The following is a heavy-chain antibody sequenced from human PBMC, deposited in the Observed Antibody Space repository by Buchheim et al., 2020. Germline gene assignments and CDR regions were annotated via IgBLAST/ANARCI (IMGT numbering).Heavy chain of an antibody. J-gene: IGHJ6*02. CDR2: IYYSGST. D-gene: IGHD2-2*03. Sequence: QVQLQESGPGLVKPSQTLSLTCTVSGGSISSGDYYWSWIRQPPGKGLEWIGYIYYSGSTYYNPSLKSRVTISVDTSKNQFSLKLSSVTAADTAVYYCARVLIPLDIVLVPAASPPLLDYGMDVWGQGTT. V-gene: IGHV4-30-4*01. CDR3: ARVLIPLDIVLVPAASPPLLDYGMDV. CDR1: GGSISSGDYY.